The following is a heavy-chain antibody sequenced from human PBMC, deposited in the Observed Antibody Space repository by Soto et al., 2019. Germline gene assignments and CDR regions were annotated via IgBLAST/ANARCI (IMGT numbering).Heavy chain of an antibody. Sequence: QVQLVESGGGVVQPGRSLRLSCAASGFTFSNNAMDWVRQAPGKGLEWVAVISDDGSNKYIAESVKGRFNISRDNSKNTLFLQMNSLRAEDTAVYYCARGTTTSAFSAMDVWGQGTTVPVSS. CDR2: ISDDGSNK. J-gene: IGHJ6*02. D-gene: IGHD1-1*01. CDR3: ARGTTTSAFSAMDV. V-gene: IGHV3-30-3*01. CDR1: GFTFSNNA.